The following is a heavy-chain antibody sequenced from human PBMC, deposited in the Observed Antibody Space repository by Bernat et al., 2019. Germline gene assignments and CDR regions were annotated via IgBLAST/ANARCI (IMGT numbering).Heavy chain of an antibody. D-gene: IGHD3-22*01. V-gene: IGHV1-24*01. CDR3: ATDPEYYYDSSGSKIAD. Sequence: QVQLVQSGAEVKKPGASVKVSCKVSGYTLTELSMHWVRQAPGKGLEWMGGFDPEDGETIYAQKFQGRVTTTEDTSTDTAYMELSSLRSEDTAVYYCATDPEYYYDSSGSKIADWGQGTLVTVSS. CDR1: GYTLTELS. J-gene: IGHJ4*02. CDR2: FDPEDGET.